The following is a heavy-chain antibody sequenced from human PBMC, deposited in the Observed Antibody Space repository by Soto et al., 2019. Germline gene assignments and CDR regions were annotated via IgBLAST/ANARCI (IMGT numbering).Heavy chain of an antibody. J-gene: IGHJ5*02. D-gene: IGHD4-17*01. V-gene: IGHV3-64*01. CDR2: ISSNGGST. Sequence: GGSLRLSCAASGFTFSSYAMHWVRQAPGKGLEYVSAISSNGGSTYYANSVKGRFTISRDNSKNTLYLQMGSLRAEDMAVYYCARGSSTVTFPFDPWGQGTLVTSPQ. CDR3: ARGSSTVTFPFDP. CDR1: GFTFSSYA.